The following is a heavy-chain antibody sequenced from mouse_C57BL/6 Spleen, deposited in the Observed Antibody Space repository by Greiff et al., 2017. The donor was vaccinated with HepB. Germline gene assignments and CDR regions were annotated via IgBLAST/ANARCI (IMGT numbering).Heavy chain of an antibody. V-gene: IGHV1-52*01. CDR3: ARSYGSSYEYFDV. Sequence: QVQLQQPGAELVRPGSSVKLSCKASGYTFTSYWMHWVKQRPIQGLEWIGNIDPSDSETHYNQKFKDKATLTVDKSSSPAYMQLSSLTSEDSAVYYCARSYGSSYEYFDVWGTGTTVTVSS. CDR2: IDPSDSET. CDR1: GYTFTSYW. J-gene: IGHJ1*03. D-gene: IGHD1-1*01.